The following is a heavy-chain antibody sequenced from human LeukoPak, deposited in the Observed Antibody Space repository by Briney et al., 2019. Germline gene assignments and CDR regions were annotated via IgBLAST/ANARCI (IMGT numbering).Heavy chain of an antibody. V-gene: IGHV3-7*01. CDR1: GFIFRGHW. CDR3: TRDRSRAEDD. CDR2: INKGGSDK. Sequence: PGGSLRLSCAASGFIFRGHWMRWVRQAPGRGREWVANINKGGSDKYCVVCVKGRFTIHRDNAHNLLYLQMNSLRGEDTAVYSCTRDRSRAEDDWGQGTLVTVSS. J-gene: IGHJ4*02. D-gene: IGHD1-14*01.